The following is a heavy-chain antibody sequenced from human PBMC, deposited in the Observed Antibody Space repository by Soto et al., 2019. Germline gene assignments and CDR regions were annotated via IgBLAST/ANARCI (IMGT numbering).Heavy chain of an antibody. V-gene: IGHV1-18*01. J-gene: IGHJ5*02. CDR2: INVYNGNT. CDR1: GYTFTNYG. D-gene: IGHD3-10*01. CDR3: ARGVGSVSYYNQYNWFDP. Sequence: QVQLVQSGGEVKKPGASVKVSCKASGYTFTNYGISWVRQAPGQGLEWMGWINVYNGNTKYAQKVQGRVTMTTDTSTSTAYMELRSLRSDDTAVDYCARGVGSVSYYNQYNWFDPWGQGTLVTVSS.